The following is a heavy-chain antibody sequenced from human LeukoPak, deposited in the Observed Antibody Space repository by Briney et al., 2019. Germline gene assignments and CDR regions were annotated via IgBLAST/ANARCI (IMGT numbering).Heavy chain of an antibody. CDR2: ISSSGSTI. D-gene: IGHD2-2*01. Sequence: PGGSLRLSCAASGFTFSDYYMSWIRQAPGKGLEWVSYISSSGSTIYYADSVKGRFTISRDNAKNSLYLQMNSLRAEDTAVYYCAREARKYQRHFDYWGQGTLVTVSS. CDR3: AREARKYQRHFDY. J-gene: IGHJ4*02. V-gene: IGHV3-11*01. CDR1: GFTFSDYY.